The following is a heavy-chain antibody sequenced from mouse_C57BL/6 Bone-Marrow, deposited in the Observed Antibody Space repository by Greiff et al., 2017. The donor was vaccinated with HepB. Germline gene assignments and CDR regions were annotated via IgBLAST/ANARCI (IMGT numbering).Heavy chain of an antibody. CDR1: GYTFTSYG. D-gene: IGHD2-3*01. CDR2: IYPRSGNT. Sequence: QVQLKESGAELARPGASVKLSCKASGYTFTSYGISWVKQRTGQGLEWIGEIYPRSGNTYYNEKFKGKATLTADKSSSTAYMELRSLTSEDSAVYFCASDGYLYYYAMDYWGQGTSVTVSS. CDR3: ASDGYLYYYAMDY. V-gene: IGHV1-81*01. J-gene: IGHJ4*01.